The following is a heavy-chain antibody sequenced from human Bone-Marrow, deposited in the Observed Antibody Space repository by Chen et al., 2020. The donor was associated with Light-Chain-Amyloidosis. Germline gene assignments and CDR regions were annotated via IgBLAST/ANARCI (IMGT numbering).Heavy chain of an antibody. CDR2: ISWISGGI. V-gene: IGHV3-9*03. Sequence: EVQLVESGGGLVQPGRSLRLSCAASGFTFDDYAMHWVRQAPGKGLEWGSGISWISGGIGYADSVKGRFTISRDNAKNSLYLKMTSLRAEDMALYYCAKDPLHSSSGAFDIWGQGTMVTVSS. D-gene: IGHD6-6*01. CDR1: GFTFDDYA. J-gene: IGHJ3*02. CDR3: AKDPLHSSSGAFDI.